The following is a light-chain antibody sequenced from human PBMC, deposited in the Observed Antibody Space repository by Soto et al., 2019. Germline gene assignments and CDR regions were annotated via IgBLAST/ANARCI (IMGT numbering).Light chain of an antibody. CDR2: AAS. CDR1: ESISRW. Sequence: SRSPASIYGSVGYIVTLTCLASESISRWLAWYQQKPGKAPKLLIYAASSLQSGVPSRFSGSGSGTDFTLTISSLQPEDFVPYYCQQTYSTPPTFGQGTKVDIK. V-gene: IGKV1-39*01. CDR3: QQTYSTPPT. J-gene: IGKJ1*01.